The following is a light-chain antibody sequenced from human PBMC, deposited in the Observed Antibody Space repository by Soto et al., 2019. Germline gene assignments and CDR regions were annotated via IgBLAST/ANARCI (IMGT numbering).Light chain of an antibody. V-gene: IGKV3-15*01. J-gene: IGKJ4*01. CDR1: QGIGST. CDR3: QRYDIWPLT. Sequence: EIIMPQYQATLPVSPGEGATLSCRASQGIGSTLAWYQHKPCQTPRLLIYDTSTRATGVPARFSGSRSGTEFTLTINSLQSEDFAVYYCQRYDIWPLTSCGGGKVDI. CDR2: DTS.